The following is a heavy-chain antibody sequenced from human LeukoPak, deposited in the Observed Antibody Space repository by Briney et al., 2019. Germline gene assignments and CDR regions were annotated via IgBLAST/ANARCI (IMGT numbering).Heavy chain of an antibody. CDR1: GDSISIYY. CDR2: IYNSGST. D-gene: IGHD3-3*02. J-gene: IGHJ4*02. Sequence: SETLSLTCTVSGDSISIYYWSWIRQPPGKGLEWIGYIYNSGSTNYNPSLKSRVTISVDTSKNQFSLKLTSVTAADTAVYYCARNDIFGALPELWGMGTLVSVTS. CDR3: ARNDIFGALPEL. V-gene: IGHV4-59*01.